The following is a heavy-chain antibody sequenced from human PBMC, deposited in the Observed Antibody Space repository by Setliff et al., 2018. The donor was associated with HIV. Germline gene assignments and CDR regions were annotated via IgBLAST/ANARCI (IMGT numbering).Heavy chain of an antibody. D-gene: IGHD5-12*01. CDR1: GFTFSSHW. V-gene: IGHV3-7*01. CDR2: IKQDGSEN. J-gene: IGHJ4*02. CDR3: AREALSRDGYSYFDY. Sequence: PGGSLRLSCAVSGFTFSSHWMTWVRQAPGKGLEWVANIKQDGSENYFVDSVKGRFTISRDNTRSSLFLHMDSLTAEDTAVYYCAREALSRDGYSYFDYWGQGTLVTVSS.